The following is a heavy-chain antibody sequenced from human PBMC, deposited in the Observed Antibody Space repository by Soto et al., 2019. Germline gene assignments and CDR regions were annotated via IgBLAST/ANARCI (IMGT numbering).Heavy chain of an antibody. CDR3: ARDRTDFWSGYTYYYYYGMDV. J-gene: IGHJ6*02. CDR1: GFTFSSYA. CDR2: ISYDGSHK. V-gene: IGHV3-30-3*01. Sequence: SLRLSCAASGFTFSSYAMHWVRQAPGKGLEWVAVISYDGSHKYYADSVKGRFTISRDNSKNTLYLQMNSLRAEDTAVYYCARDRTDFWSGYTYYYYYGMDVWGQGTTVTVSS. D-gene: IGHD3-3*01.